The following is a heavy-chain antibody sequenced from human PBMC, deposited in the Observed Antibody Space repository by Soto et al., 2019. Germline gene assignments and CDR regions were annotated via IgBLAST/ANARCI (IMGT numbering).Heavy chain of an antibody. CDR2: IYYSGTT. CDR3: ARGGDEYYFDY. D-gene: IGHD3-16*01. CDR1: GGSISSGGYY. Sequence: SDTLALTCTVSGGSISSGGYYWGWIRQHPGKGLQWIGYIYYSGTTFYNPSLKSRPTISVDPSKNQFSLRLSSVTAADTALYYCARGGDEYYFDYWGQGALVTVS. V-gene: IGHV4-31*03. J-gene: IGHJ4*02.